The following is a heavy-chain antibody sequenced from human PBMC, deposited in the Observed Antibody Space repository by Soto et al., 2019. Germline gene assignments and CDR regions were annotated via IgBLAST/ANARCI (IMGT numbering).Heavy chain of an antibody. CDR2: ISYDGSNK. Sequence: PGGSLRLSCAASGFTFSTYAMHWVRQAPGKGLECVAVISYDGSNKYYSDSVKGRFTISRDNSKNTLYLHMNSLRSEDTAVYYCARGDREDVAVVIGVRPGEYGVDVWGQGTTVTVSS. CDR3: ARGDREDVAVVIGVRPGEYGVDV. D-gene: IGHD2-15*01. V-gene: IGHV3-30-3*01. J-gene: IGHJ6*02. CDR1: GFTFSTYA.